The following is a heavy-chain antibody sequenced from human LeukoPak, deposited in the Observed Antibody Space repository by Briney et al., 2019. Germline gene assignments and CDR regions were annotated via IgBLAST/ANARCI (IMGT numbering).Heavy chain of an antibody. CDR2: VSGRGGNT. V-gene: IGHV3-23*01. CDR3: AKSLAVPGSPDQ. J-gene: IGHJ4*02. Sequence: GGSLRLSCAASGFTFTYSAMTWVRQAPGKGLEWVSTVSGRGGNTYYADSVKGRFTISRDNSENTVSLQMNSLRAQDTAVYYCAKSLAVPGSPDQWGQGTLVTVSS. CDR1: GFTFTYSA. D-gene: IGHD6-19*01.